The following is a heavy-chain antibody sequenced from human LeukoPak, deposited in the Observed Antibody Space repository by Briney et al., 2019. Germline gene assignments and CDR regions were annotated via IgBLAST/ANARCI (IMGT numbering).Heavy chain of an antibody. J-gene: IGHJ5*02. CDR1: GFSFSTYN. Sequence: WGSLRLSCAASGFSFSTYNMNWVRQAPGKGLEWVSSISSSSVYIYHADSVKGRFTISRDNAKNSLYLQMNSLRAEDTAVYYCARGIVAGRFHPRGQGTLVTVSS. V-gene: IGHV3-21*01. CDR2: ISSSSVYI. CDR3: ARGIVAGRFHP. D-gene: IGHD5-12*01.